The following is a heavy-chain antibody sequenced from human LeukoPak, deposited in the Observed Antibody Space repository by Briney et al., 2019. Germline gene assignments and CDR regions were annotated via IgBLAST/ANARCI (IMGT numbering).Heavy chain of an antibody. CDR1: GYTFTSYG. Sequence: SVNVSCKASGYTFTSYGMSWVRQAPGQGLEWMGGIIPIFGTANYAQKFQGRITITEDESTRTAYMELSSLRSEDTAVYYCARGDKVVISQFFQANDAFDIWGQGTMVTVSS. V-gene: IGHV1-69*13. CDR3: ARGDKVVISQFFQANDAFDI. CDR2: IIPIFGTA. J-gene: IGHJ3*02. D-gene: IGHD3-22*01.